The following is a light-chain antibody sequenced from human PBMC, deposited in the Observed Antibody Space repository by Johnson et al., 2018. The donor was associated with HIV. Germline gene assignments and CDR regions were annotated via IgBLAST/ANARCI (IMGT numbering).Light chain of an antibody. J-gene: IGLJ1*01. Sequence: QSVLTQPPSVSAAPGQKVTISCSGSSSNIGNNYVSWYQQLPGTAPKLLIYENNKRPSGIPDRFSGSKSGTSATLCITGLHTGDEADYYCGTCDSSLSAVPFGTGTKVTVL. CDR1: SSNIGNNY. V-gene: IGLV1-51*02. CDR2: ENN. CDR3: GTCDSSLSAVP.